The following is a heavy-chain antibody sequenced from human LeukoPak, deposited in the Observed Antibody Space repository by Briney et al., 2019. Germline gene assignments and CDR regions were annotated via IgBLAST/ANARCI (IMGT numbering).Heavy chain of an antibody. CDR3: TRLYDSGLVY. D-gene: IGHD3-10*01. CDR1: GFTFSGSA. CDR2: IRSKGNNYAT. Sequence: GGSLRLSCAASGFTFSGSAMHWVRQASAKGLEWVGRIRSKGNNYATAYAASVKGRFTISRDDSKNTAYLQVNSLKTEDTAVYYCTRLYDSGLVYWGQGTLVTVSS. V-gene: IGHV3-73*01. J-gene: IGHJ4*02.